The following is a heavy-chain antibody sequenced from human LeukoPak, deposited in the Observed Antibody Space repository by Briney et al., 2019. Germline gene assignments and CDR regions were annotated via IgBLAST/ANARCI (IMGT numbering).Heavy chain of an antibody. CDR2: INHSGST. V-gene: IGHV4-34*01. CDR1: GGSFSGYY. CDR3: ARGSSWYQPDH. D-gene: IGHD6-13*01. J-gene: IGHJ4*02. Sequence: SETLSLTCAVYGGSFSGYYWSWIRQPPGKGLEWIGEINHSGSTNYNPSLKSRVTISVDTSKNQFSLKLSSVTAADTAVYYCARGSSWYQPDHWGQGTLVTVSS.